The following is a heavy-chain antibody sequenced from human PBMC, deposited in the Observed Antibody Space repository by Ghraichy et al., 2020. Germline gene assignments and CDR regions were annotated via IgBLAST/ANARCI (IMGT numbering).Heavy chain of an antibody. J-gene: IGHJ4*02. D-gene: IGHD3-10*01. CDR2: IYYSGST. CDR1: GGSISSYY. Sequence: SETLSLTCTVSGGSISSYYWSWIRQPPGKGLAWIGYIYYSGSTNYNPSLKSRVTISVDTSKNQFSLTLSSVTAADTSVYYCARDHGYGPQYCFDYWGQGTLVTVSS. CDR3: ARDHGYGPQYCFDY. V-gene: IGHV4-59*01.